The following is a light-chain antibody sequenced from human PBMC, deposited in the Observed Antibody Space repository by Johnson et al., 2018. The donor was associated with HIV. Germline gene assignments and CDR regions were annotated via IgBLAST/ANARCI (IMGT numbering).Light chain of an antibody. CDR3: GALDSSLSAHYV. CDR1: SSNVGNNY. CDR2: EKN. J-gene: IGLJ1*01. V-gene: IGLV1-51*02. Sequence: QSVLTQPPSVSAAPGQKVTISCSGTSSNVGNNYVSWYQQFPGTAPKLLIYEKNKRPSGIPDRFSASESGTSATLGITGLQTGDEADYYCGALDSSLSAHYVFGTGTKVTVL.